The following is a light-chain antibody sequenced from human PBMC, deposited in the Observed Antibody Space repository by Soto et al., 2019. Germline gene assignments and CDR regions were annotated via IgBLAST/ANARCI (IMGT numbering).Light chain of an antibody. Sequence: QSALTQPRSVSGSPGQSVTISCTGTSSDFGGYNYVSWYQQHPGKAPKLIIYDVSKRPSGVPDRFSGSKSGNTASLTISGLQAYDEADYYCCSYAGSYTFDVFGTGTKVTVL. CDR2: DVS. J-gene: IGLJ1*01. V-gene: IGLV2-11*01. CDR1: SSDFGGYNY. CDR3: CSYAGSYTFDV.